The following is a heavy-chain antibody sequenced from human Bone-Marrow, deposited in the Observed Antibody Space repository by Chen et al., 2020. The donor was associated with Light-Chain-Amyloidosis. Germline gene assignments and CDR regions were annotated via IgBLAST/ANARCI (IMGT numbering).Heavy chain of an antibody. CDR1: GVTFSNHW. CDR3: ARWEYNSGWYWLDS. CDR2: IEQDGSEK. J-gene: IGHJ5*01. D-gene: IGHD6-19*01. Sequence: EAQLVESGGGLVQPGGSLRLSCAASGVTFSNHWMSWVRQAPGKGLEWVANIEQDGSEKYFVDSVRGRFIISRDNTKTSLYLQMTSLRAEDTAVYYCARWEYNSGWYWLDSWGQGTLVTVSS. V-gene: IGHV3-7*01.